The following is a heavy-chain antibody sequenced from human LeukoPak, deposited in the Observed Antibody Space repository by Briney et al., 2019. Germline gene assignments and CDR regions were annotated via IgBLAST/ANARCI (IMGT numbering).Heavy chain of an antibody. CDR2: IYYSGST. CDR3: ARTLVELRYFDKIYGMDV. J-gene: IGHJ6*02. D-gene: IGHD3-9*01. CDR1: GGSISSGGYY. V-gene: IGHV4-31*03. Sequence: SETLSLTCTVSGGSISSGGYYWSWIRQHPGKGLEWIGYIYYSGSTYYNPSLKSRLTISVDTSKNQFSLKLSSVTAADTAVYYCARTLVELRYFDKIYGMDVWGQGTTVTVSS.